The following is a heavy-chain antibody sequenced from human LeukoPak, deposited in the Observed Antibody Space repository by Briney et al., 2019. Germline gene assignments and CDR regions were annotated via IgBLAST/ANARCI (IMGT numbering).Heavy chain of an antibody. CDR1: GYTFSNHG. V-gene: IGHV1-18*01. J-gene: IGHJ4*02. D-gene: IGHD3-10*01. CDR2: NSGYNGNT. Sequence: ASVKVSCKASGYTFSNHGVCWVRQAPGQGLEWMGWNSGYNGNTNYAQKFQDRVTMTTDTSTSTAYMELRSLRSDDTAVYYCAREAIEGAIGSGTSAFDCWGQGTLVTVSS. CDR3: AREAIEGAIGSGTSAFDC.